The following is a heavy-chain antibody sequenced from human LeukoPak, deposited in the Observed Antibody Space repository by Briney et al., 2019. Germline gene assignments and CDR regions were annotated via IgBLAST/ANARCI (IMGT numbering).Heavy chain of an antibody. D-gene: IGHD6-6*01. Sequence: GASVKVSCKASGGTFSNYAISWVRQAPGQGLEWMGGIIPIFGTTDYAQKFQGRVTITADESTTTAYMELSSLRSEDTGVYYCASESIAARSALDYWDQGTLVTVSS. CDR2: IIPIFGTT. CDR3: ASESIAARSALDY. CDR1: GGTFSNYA. J-gene: IGHJ4*02. V-gene: IGHV1-69*13.